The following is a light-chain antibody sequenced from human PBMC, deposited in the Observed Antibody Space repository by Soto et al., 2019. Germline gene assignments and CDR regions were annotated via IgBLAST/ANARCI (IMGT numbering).Light chain of an antibody. J-gene: IGKJ4*01. Sequence: IQLTQSPSSLSASVGDRVTITCRAGQDIGSALAWYQQRPGKAPKLLLYDASNLEAGVPSRFSGSGSGTDFTLTIICLRTQDFASYYCQQCKCFPLSFDVGTKVQVK. CDR3: QQCKCFPLS. V-gene: IGKV1-13*02. CDR1: QDIGSA. CDR2: DAS.